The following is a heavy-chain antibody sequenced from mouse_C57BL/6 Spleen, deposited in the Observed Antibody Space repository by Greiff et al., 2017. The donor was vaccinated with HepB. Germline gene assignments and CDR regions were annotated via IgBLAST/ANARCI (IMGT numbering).Heavy chain of an antibody. CDR1: GYTFTSYG. CDR2: IYPRSGNT. D-gene: IGHD1-1*01. J-gene: IGHJ4*01. Sequence: VQGVESGAELARPGASVKLSCKASGYTFTSYGISWVKQRTGQGLEWIGEIYPRSGNTYYNEKFKGKATLTADKSSSTAYMELRSLTSEDSAVYFCARSKSFYGSSYDYAMDYWGQGTSVTVSS. V-gene: IGHV1-81*01. CDR3: ARSKSFYGSSYDYAMDY.